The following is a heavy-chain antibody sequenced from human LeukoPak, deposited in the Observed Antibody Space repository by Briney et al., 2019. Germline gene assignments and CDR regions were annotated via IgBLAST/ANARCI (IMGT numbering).Heavy chain of an antibody. D-gene: IGHD4-17*01. CDR2: IYYSGST. CDR3: ARDGSVHGDFTQGFDY. J-gene: IGHJ4*02. Sequence: PSETLSLTCTVSGGSISSGGYYWSWIRQHPGKGLEWIGYIYYSGSTYYNPSLKSRVTISVDTSKNQFSLKLSSVTAADTAVYYCARDGSVHGDFTQGFDYWGQGTLVTVSS. V-gene: IGHV4-31*03. CDR1: GGSISSGGYY.